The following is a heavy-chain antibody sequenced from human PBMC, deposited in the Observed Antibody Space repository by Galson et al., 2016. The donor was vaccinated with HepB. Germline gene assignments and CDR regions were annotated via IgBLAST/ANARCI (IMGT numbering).Heavy chain of an antibody. D-gene: IGHD3-16*01. J-gene: IGHJ4*02. CDR3: ARDGGYAVDHLDH. Sequence: SLRLSCAASGFTVSRNYMSWVRQAPGKGLECVSVIYSGGNTYYAASVKGRFTISRDNSKNTIDLQMNSLRPEDTAVYYCARDGGYAVDHLDHWGQGTLVAVSS. V-gene: IGHV3-66*02. CDR1: GFTVSRNY. CDR2: IYSGGNT.